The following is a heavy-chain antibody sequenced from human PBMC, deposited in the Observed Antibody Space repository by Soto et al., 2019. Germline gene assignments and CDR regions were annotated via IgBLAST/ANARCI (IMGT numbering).Heavy chain of an antibody. CDR2: ISTSSNYI. V-gene: IGHV3-21*06. D-gene: IGHD2-21*01. Sequence: LRLSCAAAAFSFTNSPTNLVPQTPGKCLEWVSSISTSSNYIYYVDSVKGRFTISRYNAKNLLHLQINSLRAAHTTVSYCARTGASDGESCYYRPWISDSGGQGAPVTV. J-gene: IGHJ4*02. CDR3: ARTGASDGESCYYRPWISDS. CDR1: AFSFTNSP.